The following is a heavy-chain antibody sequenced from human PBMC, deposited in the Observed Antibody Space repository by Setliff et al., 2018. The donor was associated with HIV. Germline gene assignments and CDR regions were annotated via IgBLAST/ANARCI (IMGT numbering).Heavy chain of an antibody. V-gene: IGHV1-69*13. CDR3: ARGESIAVAYYHYYYMDV. Sequence: SVKVSCKVSGDTFNNYGLNWVRQAPGQGLEWMGGIIPIFKSADYAQKFQGRVTITADESTSTAYMELSSLRSEDTAVYYCARGESIAVAYYHYYYMDVWGKGTTVTVSS. J-gene: IGHJ6*03. CDR2: IIPIFKSA. D-gene: IGHD6-19*01. CDR1: GDTFNNYG.